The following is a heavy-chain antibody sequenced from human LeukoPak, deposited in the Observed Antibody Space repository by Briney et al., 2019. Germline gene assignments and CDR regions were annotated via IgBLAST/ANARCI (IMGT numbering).Heavy chain of an antibody. J-gene: IGHJ4*02. V-gene: IGHV7-4-1*02. CDR1: GYTFTSYA. Sequence: ASVTVSCKASGYTFTSYARNWVRQAPGQGLEWMGWINTNTGNPTYAQGFTGRFVFSLDTSVSTAYLQISSLKAEDTAVYYCARLGATYSSGWYFSYWGQGTLVTVSS. CDR3: ARLGATYSSGWYFSY. D-gene: IGHD6-19*01. CDR2: INTNTGNP.